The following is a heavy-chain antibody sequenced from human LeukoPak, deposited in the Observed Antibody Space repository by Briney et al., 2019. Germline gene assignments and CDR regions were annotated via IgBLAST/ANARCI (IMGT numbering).Heavy chain of an antibody. V-gene: IGHV3-23*01. CDR1: GFTFNGYA. D-gene: IGHD2-2*02. CDR3: AKYTERAFDI. CDR2: ISPTGAGT. J-gene: IGHJ3*02. Sequence: GGSLRLSCAASGFTFNGYAMSWVRQAPGKGLEWVSAISPTGAGTYYADSVKGLFTISRDNSKNTLYLQMNSPRAEDTAVYYCAKYTERAFDIWGRGTMVTVSS.